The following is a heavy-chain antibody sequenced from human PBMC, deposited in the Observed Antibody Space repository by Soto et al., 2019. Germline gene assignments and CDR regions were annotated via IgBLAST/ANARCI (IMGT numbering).Heavy chain of an antibody. Sequence: QGQLVQSGTEVKKPGASVIISCKTSGYTFSTYGITWVRQAPGQGLEWMGWINVYNGKTDYAQKIQDRVTMTADTSATTAYMELRSLKSDDTAVYYCARENWKGSPSDYWGQGTLVTVSS. J-gene: IGHJ4*02. V-gene: IGHV1-18*01. CDR2: INVYNGKT. CDR3: ARENWKGSPSDY. CDR1: GYTFSTYG. D-gene: IGHD1-1*01.